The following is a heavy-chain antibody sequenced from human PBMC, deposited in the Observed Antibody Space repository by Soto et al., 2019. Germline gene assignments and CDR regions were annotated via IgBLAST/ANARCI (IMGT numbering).Heavy chain of an antibody. CDR3: ASTHFWEYDFWSGYYPS. CDR2: MNPNSGNT. D-gene: IGHD3-3*01. V-gene: IGHV1-8*01. J-gene: IGHJ4*02. Sequence: GASVKVSCKASGYTFTSYDINWVRQATGQGLEWMGWMNPNSGNTGYAQKFQGRVTMTRNTSISTAYMELSSLRSEDTAVYYCASTHFWEYDFWSGYYPSWGQGTLVTVST. CDR1: GYTFTSYD.